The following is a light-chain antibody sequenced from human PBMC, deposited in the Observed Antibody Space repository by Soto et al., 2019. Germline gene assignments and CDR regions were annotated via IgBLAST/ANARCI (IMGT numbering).Light chain of an antibody. Sequence: EIVFTQSPGTLSFSPGERATLSRRASQTVSSSSLAWYQQKPGQAPRLLIFGASTRAAGFPDRFSGSGSGTDFTLTISRLEPEDFAVYYCQQYGSSPRTFGQGTKVDIK. CDR3: QQYGSSPRT. V-gene: IGKV3-20*01. CDR2: GAS. J-gene: IGKJ1*01. CDR1: QTVSSSS.